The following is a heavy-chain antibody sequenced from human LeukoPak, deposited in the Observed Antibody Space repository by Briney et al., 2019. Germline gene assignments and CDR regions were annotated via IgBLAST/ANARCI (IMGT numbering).Heavy chain of an antibody. V-gene: IGHV4-38-2*01. CDR3: ARAAPNNGFGAFDL. D-gene: IGHD1/OR15-1a*01. CDR2: IYHSGST. J-gene: IGHJ3*01. Sequence: SETLSLTCAVSGYSISSGYYWGWIRQPPGKGLEWIGSIYHSGSTYYNPSLNSRVTISVYTSKNQFSLKLSYVTAADTAVYYCARAAPNNGFGAFDLWGQGTMVTVSS. CDR1: GYSISSGYY.